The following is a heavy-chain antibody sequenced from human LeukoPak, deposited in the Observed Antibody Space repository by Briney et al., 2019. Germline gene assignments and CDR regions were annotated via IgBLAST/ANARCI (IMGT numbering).Heavy chain of an antibody. J-gene: IGHJ4*02. CDR1: GGSISSGSYY. V-gene: IGHV4-61*02. CDR2: IYTSGST. Sequence: SQTLSLTCTVSGGSISSGSYYWSWIRQPAGKGLEWIGRIYTSGSTNYNPSLKSRVTISVDTSKNLFSLKLSSVTAADTAVYYCARNYYDSSGSPFDYWGQGTLVTVSS. D-gene: IGHD3-22*01. CDR3: ARNYYDSSGSPFDY.